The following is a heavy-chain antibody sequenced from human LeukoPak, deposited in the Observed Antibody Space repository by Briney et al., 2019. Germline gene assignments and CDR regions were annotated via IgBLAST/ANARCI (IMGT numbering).Heavy chain of an antibody. D-gene: IGHD2-2*01. J-gene: IGHJ4*02. CDR1: GGTFSSYA. CDR3: ARNIKPYCSSTSCYTWGY. Sequence: SVKVSCKASGGTFSSYAISWVRQAPGQGLEWMGGIIPIFGTANYAQKFQGRVTITADESTSTAYMELSSLRSEDTAMYYCARNIKPYCSSTSCYTWGYWGQGTLVTVSS. CDR2: IIPIFGTA. V-gene: IGHV1-69*13.